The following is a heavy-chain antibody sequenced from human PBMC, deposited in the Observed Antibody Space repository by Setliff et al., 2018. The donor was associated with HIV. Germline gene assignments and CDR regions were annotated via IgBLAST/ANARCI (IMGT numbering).Heavy chain of an antibody. Sequence: TSETLSLTCTVSGGSMSSSGPGYYWGWVRQTPGGGLEWIGSVYYRGRTYYNPSLKSRVTISVDTSKNQLSLRLTSIAAADTAMYYCARSQPDTIFGVVTFDCWGQGKMVTVSS. CDR2: VYYRGRT. CDR3: ARSQPDTIFGVVTFDC. J-gene: IGHJ4*02. V-gene: IGHV4-39*01. D-gene: IGHD3-3*01. CDR1: GGSMSSSGPGYY.